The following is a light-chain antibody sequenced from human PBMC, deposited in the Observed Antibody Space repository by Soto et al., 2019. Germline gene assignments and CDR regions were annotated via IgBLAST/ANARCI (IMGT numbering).Light chain of an antibody. V-gene: IGLV2-14*03. CDR3: ASHTTSNTRV. Sequence: QSALTQPASVSGSPGQSIAISCTGTSSDVGAYDYVSWYQQHPDKAPKLIIYEVSHRPAGVSNRFSASKYVNTATLTISGLQTEDEADYYCASHTTSNTRVFGTGTKLTAL. CDR1: SSDVGAYDY. CDR2: EVS. J-gene: IGLJ1*01.